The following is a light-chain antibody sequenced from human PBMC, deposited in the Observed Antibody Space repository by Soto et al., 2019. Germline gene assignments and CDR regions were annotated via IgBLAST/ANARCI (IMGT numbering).Light chain of an antibody. V-gene: IGLV2-14*01. Sequence: QSVLTQPASVSGSPGQSITISCTGTSSDVGGYKYVSWYQQHPGKAPKLMIYDVSDRPSGVSIRFSGSKSGNTASLTISGLQAEDEADYYCSSYTSSSTLYVFGTGTKLTVL. CDR3: SSYTSSSTLYV. CDR1: SSDVGGYKY. CDR2: DVS. J-gene: IGLJ1*01.